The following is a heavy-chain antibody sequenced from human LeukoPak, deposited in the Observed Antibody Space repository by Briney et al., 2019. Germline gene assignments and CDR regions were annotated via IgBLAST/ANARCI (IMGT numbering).Heavy chain of an antibody. CDR2: IYYSGST. V-gene: IGHV4-59*01. Sequence: SETLSLTCTVSGGSISGYYWSWIRQPPGQGLEWIGYIYYSGSTNYNPSLKSRVTISVDTSKNQFSLKLSSVTAADTAVYYCARFIHVRYRAVAGTYGMDVWGQGTTVTVSS. J-gene: IGHJ6*02. D-gene: IGHD6-19*01. CDR3: ARFIHVRYRAVAGTYGMDV. CDR1: GGSISGYY.